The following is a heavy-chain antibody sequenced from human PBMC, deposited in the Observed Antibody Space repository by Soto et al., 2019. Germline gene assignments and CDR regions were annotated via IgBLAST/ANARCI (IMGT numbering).Heavy chain of an antibody. J-gene: IGHJ4*02. D-gene: IGHD6-13*01. CDR2: INPNSGGT. CDR1: GYTFTGYY. V-gene: IGHV1-2*04. CDR3: AGVPDPYYSSWYYFAY. Sequence: ASVKVSCKASGYTFTGYYMHWVRQAPGQGLEWVGWINPNSGGTNYAQKVQGWVTITRGTSISTAYMGLGRLRSDGTAVCYCAGVPDPYYSSWYYFAYWGQGTRVTVPS.